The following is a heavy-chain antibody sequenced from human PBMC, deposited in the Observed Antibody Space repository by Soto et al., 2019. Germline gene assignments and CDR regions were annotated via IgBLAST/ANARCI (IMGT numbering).Heavy chain of an antibody. CDR2: ISYDGSNK. V-gene: IGHV3-30*18. CDR3: AKGERLVTYYYYYGMDV. CDR1: GFTFSSYG. J-gene: IGHJ6*02. Sequence: GGSLRLSCAASGFTFSSYGMHWVRQAPGKGLEWVAVISYDGSNKYYADSVKGRFTISRDNSKNTLYLQMNSLRAEDTAVYYCAKGERLVTYYYYYGMDVWGQGTTVT. D-gene: IGHD3-9*01.